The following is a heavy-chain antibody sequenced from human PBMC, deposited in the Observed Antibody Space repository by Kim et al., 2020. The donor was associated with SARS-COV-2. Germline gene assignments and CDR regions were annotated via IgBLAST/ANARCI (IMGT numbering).Heavy chain of an antibody. CDR3: ASLKVPSPPPKTDILTGYSRGDY. CDR1: GFTFSSYS. D-gene: IGHD3-9*01. V-gene: IGHV3-48*02. Sequence: GGSLRLSCAASGFTFSSYSMNWVRQAPGKGLEWVSYISSSSSTIYYADSVKGRFTISRDNAKNSLYLQMNSLRDEDTAVYYCASLKVPSPPPKTDILTGYSRGDYWGQGTLVTVSS. J-gene: IGHJ4*02. CDR2: ISSSSSTI.